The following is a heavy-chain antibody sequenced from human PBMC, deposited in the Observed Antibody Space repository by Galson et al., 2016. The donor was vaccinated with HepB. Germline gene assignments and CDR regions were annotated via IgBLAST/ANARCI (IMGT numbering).Heavy chain of an antibody. CDR2: IYHTGST. CDR1: GGSISSSNW. Sequence: SETLSLTCAVSGGSISSSNWWSWVRQPPGKGLEWIGEIYHTGSTNYNPSLKSRVTISVDKSKKQLSLKLSSVTAADTAAYYCARAKNYDWGWGYWYFDLWGRGPLVTFSS. V-gene: IGHV4-4*02. J-gene: IGHJ2*01. D-gene: IGHD3-10*01. CDR3: ARAKNYDWGWGYWYFDL.